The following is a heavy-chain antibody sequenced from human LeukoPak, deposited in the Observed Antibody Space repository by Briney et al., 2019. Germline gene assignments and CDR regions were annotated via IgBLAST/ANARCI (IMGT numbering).Heavy chain of an antibody. V-gene: IGHV4-59*01. Sequence: SETLSLTCTVSGGSISSYYWSWIRQPPGKGLEWIGYIYYSGSTNYNPSLMSRVTISVDTSKNQFSLKLSSVTAADTAVYYCARDQGPYYYDSRHCYYGMDVWGQGTTVTVSS. CDR1: GGSISSYY. D-gene: IGHD3-22*01. CDR2: IYYSGST. CDR3: ARDQGPYYYDSRHCYYGMDV. J-gene: IGHJ6*02.